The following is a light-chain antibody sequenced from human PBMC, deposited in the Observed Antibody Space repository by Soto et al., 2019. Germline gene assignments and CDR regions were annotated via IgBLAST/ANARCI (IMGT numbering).Light chain of an antibody. Sequence: DIQMTQSPSTLSASVGDRVTITCRASQSISSWLAWYQQKSGKAPKLLIYKASSLESGVPSRFGGSGSGTEFTLTISSLQPDDFATYYCQQYNYYPYTFGQGTKLDI. CDR3: QQYNYYPYT. CDR2: KAS. J-gene: IGKJ2*01. V-gene: IGKV1-5*03. CDR1: QSISSW.